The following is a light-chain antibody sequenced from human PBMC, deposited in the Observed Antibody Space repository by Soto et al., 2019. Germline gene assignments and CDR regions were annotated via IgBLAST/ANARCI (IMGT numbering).Light chain of an antibody. CDR1: NSNIGTGYG. Sequence: QSVLTQPPSVTGAPGQRVTISCTWNNSNIGTGYGIYWYQQFPGTAPRLLIYGDNNRPSGVPDRFSGSKSGTSASLAITGFQDEDEDEYYCQSYDNSPFDLMFGGGTKLTVL. V-gene: IGLV1-40*01. CDR2: GDN. J-gene: IGLJ3*02. CDR3: QSYDNSPFDLM.